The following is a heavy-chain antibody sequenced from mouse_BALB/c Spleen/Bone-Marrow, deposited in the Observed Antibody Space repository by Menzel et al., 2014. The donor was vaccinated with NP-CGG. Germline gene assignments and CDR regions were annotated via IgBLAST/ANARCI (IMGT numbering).Heavy chain of an antibody. V-gene: IGHV7-3*02. D-gene: IGHD1-2*01. CDR2: IRNKANGYTT. J-gene: IGHJ1*01. Sequence: EVKLMESGGGLVQPGGSLRLSCATSGFTFTDYYMSWVRQPPGKVLEWLGFIRNKANGYTTEYSASVKGRFTISRDNSQSILYLQMNTLRAEDSATYYCARDNYYGYHWYFDVWGAGTTVTVSS. CDR3: ARDNYYGYHWYFDV. CDR1: GFTFTDYY.